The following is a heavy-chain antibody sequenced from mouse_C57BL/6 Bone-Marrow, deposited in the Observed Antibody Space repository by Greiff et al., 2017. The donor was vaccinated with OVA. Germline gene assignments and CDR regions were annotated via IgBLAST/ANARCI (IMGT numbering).Heavy chain of an antibody. V-gene: IGHV1-81*01. CDR1: GYTFTSYG. D-gene: IGHD2-12*01. CDR2: IFPRSGNT. J-gene: IGHJ3*01. Sequence: QVQLKQSGPELARPGASVKLSCKASGYTFTSYGISWVKQSTGQGLEWIGEIFPRSGNTYYNEKFKGKAKLTADKSSSPAYMELSSLTSEDSAVQFCARENVYYSYDGGFAYWGQGNLLTVSA. CDR3: ARENVYYSYDGGFAY.